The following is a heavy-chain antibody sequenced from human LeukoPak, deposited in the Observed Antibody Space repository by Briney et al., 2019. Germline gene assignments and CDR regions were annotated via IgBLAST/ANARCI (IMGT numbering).Heavy chain of an antibody. J-gene: IGHJ4*02. CDR3: ARGLNYYDSSGYFTFYFDY. D-gene: IGHD3-22*01. V-gene: IGHV4-34*01. CDR1: GGSFSGYY. CDR2: INHSGST. Sequence: SETLSLTCAVYGGSFSGYYWSWIRQPPGKGLEWIGEINHSGSTNYNPSLKSRVTISVDTSKNQFSLKLSSVTAADTAVYYCARGLNYYDSSGYFTFYFDYWGQGTLVTVSS.